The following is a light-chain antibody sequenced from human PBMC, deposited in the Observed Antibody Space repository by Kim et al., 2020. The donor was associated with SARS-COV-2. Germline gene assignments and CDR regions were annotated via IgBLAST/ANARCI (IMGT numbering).Light chain of an antibody. J-gene: IGLJ1*01. V-gene: IGLV2-14*03. CDR3: SSYTSSSTLPYV. CDR2: DVS. Sequence: ITIFCTGTSSDVGDYNYVSWYQQHPGKAPKLMIYDVSNRPSGVSDRFSGSKSGNTASLTISGLQAEDEADYYCSSYTSSSTLPYVFGTGTKVTV. CDR1: SSDVGDYNY.